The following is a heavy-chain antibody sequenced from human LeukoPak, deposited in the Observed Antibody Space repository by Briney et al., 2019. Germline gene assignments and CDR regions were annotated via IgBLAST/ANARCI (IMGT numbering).Heavy chain of an antibody. J-gene: IGHJ4*02. D-gene: IGHD2-8*01. V-gene: IGHV3-74*01. CDR2: IASDGSST. Sequence: GGSLRLSCAASGFTFSSYWMNWVRQAPGKGLVWVSRIASDGSSTTYADSVKGRFSISRDNAKNTLYLQMNSLRVEDTAVYYCARVSGYCTNGVCGPYDYWGQGTLVTVSS. CDR1: GFTFSSYW. CDR3: ARVSGYCTNGVCGPYDY.